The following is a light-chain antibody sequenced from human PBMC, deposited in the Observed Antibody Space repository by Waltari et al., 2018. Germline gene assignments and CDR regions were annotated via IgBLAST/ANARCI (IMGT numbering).Light chain of an antibody. CDR1: SLRSGD. V-gene: IGLV3-19*01. J-gene: IGLJ2*01. CDR3: NSRDNRGQGVI. Sequence: SSELTQDPAVSVALGQTIRITCQRDSLRSGDASWYQQKPGQAPVLVMFGENNRPSGIPDRFSGSISGSTTSLTIPGAQAEDVADYYCNSRDNRGQGVIFGGGTKVTVL. CDR2: GEN.